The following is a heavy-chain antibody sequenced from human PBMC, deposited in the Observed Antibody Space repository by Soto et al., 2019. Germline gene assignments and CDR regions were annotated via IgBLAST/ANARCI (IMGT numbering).Heavy chain of an antibody. D-gene: IGHD2-21*01. CDR3: AKEARAGLLPDY. CDR1: GFTFSSYG. Sequence: PGGSLRLSCAASGFTFSSYGMHWVRQAPGKGLEWVAVISYDGSNKYYADSVKGRLTISRDNSKNTLYLQMNSLRAEDTAVYYCAKEARAGLLPDYWGQGTLVTVSS. J-gene: IGHJ4*02. CDR2: ISYDGSNK. V-gene: IGHV3-30*18.